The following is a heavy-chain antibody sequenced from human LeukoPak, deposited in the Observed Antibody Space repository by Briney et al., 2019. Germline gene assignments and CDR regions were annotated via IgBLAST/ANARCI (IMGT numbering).Heavy chain of an antibody. V-gene: IGHV1-69*04. CDR2: IIPILGIA. Sequence: ASVKVSCKASGGTFSSYTISWVRQAPGQGLEWMGRIIPILGIANYAQKFQGRVTITADKSTSTAYMELSSLRSEDTAVYYRARDPHGGIRYCSGGSCQSYYYYGTDVWGQGTTVTVSS. CDR1: GGTFSSYT. CDR3: ARDPHGGIRYCSGGSCQSYYYYGTDV. D-gene: IGHD2-15*01. J-gene: IGHJ6*02.